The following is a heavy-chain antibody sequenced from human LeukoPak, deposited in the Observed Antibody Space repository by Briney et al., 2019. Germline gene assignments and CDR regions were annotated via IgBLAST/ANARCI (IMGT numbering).Heavy chain of an antibody. CDR3: ATGAEYCTNGVCYRFDY. J-gene: IGHJ4*02. Sequence: PGGSLRLSCAASGFTFSSYAMSWVRQAPGKGLEWVSSISSSSSYIYYADSVKGRFTISRDNAKNSLYLQMNSLRAEDTAVYYCATGAEYCTNGVCYRFDYWGQGTLVTVSS. D-gene: IGHD2-8*01. V-gene: IGHV3-21*01. CDR1: GFTFSSYA. CDR2: ISSSSSYI.